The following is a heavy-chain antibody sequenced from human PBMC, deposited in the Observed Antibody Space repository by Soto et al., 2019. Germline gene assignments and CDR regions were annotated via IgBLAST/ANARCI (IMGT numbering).Heavy chain of an antibody. V-gene: IGHV1-18*01. D-gene: IGHD1-26*01. J-gene: IGHJ4*01. Sequence: QVQLVQSGAEVKKPGASVKVSCKASGYTFTSYGISWVRQAPGQGLEWMGWISGYNGNTNYAQKLQGRVTMTTDTSTSTAYMELRSLRSDDTAVYYCARDTAGGSYYWGYYFDYWGHGTLVTVSS. CDR3: ARDTAGGSYYWGYYFDY. CDR2: ISGYNGNT. CDR1: GYTFTSYG.